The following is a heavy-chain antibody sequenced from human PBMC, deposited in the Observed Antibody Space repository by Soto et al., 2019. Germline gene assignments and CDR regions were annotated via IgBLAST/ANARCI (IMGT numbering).Heavy chain of an antibody. CDR2: ISATGATT. D-gene: IGHD2-15*01. CDR1: GFTFSDYA. CDR3: AKGRKSTEKDIAVMLAAASSIQH. Sequence: VGSLRLSCVASGFTFSDYAMTWVRQAPGKGLEWVSVISATGATTYYADSVRGRFTISRDNSKNTLNLQMNDLRVEDTAVIYCAKGRKSTEKDIAVMLAAASSIQHWGQGTLVTVSS. V-gene: IGHV3-23*01. J-gene: IGHJ1*01.